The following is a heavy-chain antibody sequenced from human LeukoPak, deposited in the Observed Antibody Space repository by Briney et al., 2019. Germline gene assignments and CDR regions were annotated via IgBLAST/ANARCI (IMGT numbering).Heavy chain of an antibody. D-gene: IGHD3-3*01. CDR2: ISSSSSYI. V-gene: IGHV3-21*01. J-gene: IGHJ4*02. CDR1: GFTFSSYS. Sequence: KPGGSLRLSCAASGFTFSSYSMNWVRQAPGKGLEWVSSISSSSSYIYYADSVKGRFTISSDNAKNSLYLQMNSLRAEDTAVYYCARVGGNDFWSGYPEYWGQGTLVTVSS. CDR3: ARVGGNDFWSGYPEY.